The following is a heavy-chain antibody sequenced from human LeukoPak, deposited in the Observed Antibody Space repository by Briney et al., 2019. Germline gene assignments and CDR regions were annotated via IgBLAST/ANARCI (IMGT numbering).Heavy chain of an antibody. V-gene: IGHV4-34*01. Sequence: SETLSLTCAVYGGSFSGYYWSWIRQPPGKGLEWIGEINHSGSTNYNPSLKSRVTISVDSSKNQFSLKLSSVTAADTAMYYCARVKRKYQVLKPLHETPSHYFDYWGQGTLVTVSS. CDR2: INHSGST. D-gene: IGHD2-2*01. J-gene: IGHJ4*02. CDR1: GGSFSGYY. CDR3: ARVKRKYQVLKPLHETPSHYFDY.